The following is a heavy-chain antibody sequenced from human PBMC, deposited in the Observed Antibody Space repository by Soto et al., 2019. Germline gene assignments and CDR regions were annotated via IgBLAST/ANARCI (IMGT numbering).Heavy chain of an antibody. Sequence: QVQLQQWGAGLLKPSETLSLTCAVYGGSVSSGSYYWSWIRQPPGKGLEWIGEMSHSGGTHFNPSPKSRVTISVDTSKNQFSLKVSFVTAADTALYYCARVERGTATTVVDAFDIWGPGTMVTVSS. D-gene: IGHD1-1*01. CDR3: ARVERGTATTVVDAFDI. V-gene: IGHV4-34*01. J-gene: IGHJ3*02. CDR1: GGSVSSGSYY. CDR2: MSHSGGT.